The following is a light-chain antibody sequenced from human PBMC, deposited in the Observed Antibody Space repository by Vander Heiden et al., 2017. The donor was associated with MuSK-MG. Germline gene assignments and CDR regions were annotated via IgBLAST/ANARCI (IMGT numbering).Light chain of an antibody. J-gene: IGKJ1*01. V-gene: IGKV1-39*01. CDR2: AAS. CDR1: QSISSY. Sequence: DIQMTQSPSSLSASVGDRVTITCRASQSISSYLNWYQQKPGKAPKLLIYAASSLQSGVPSRYTASGSGTDSTLTISRLQPEDFATYYCQQSDSTPRTFGQGTKVEIK. CDR3: QQSDSTPRT.